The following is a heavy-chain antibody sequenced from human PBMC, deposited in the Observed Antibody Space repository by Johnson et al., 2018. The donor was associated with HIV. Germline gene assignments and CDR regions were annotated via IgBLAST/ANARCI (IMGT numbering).Heavy chain of an antibody. V-gene: IGHV3-74*02. CDR1: GFTFSTYW. CDR3: ARGLGSSWTGDAFDI. D-gene: IGHD6-13*01. CDR2: INTDGSAT. J-gene: IGHJ3*02. Sequence: VQLVESGGGLVQPGGSLRLSCAASGFTFSTYWMHWVRQPPGKGLVWVSRINTDGSATTYADSVRGRFTISRDNAKNTLYLQMNSLRAEDTAVYYCARGLGSSWTGDAFDIWGQGTMVTVSS.